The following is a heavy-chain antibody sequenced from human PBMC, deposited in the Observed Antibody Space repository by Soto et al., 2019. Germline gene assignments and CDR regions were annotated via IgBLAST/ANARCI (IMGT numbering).Heavy chain of an antibody. CDR1: GYTFTSYD. CDR3: AREGNYYILTGYSYYFYGMDV. CDR2: MNPNSGNT. J-gene: IGHJ6*02. V-gene: IGHV1-8*01. D-gene: IGHD3-9*01. Sequence: QVQLVQSGAEVKKPGASVKVSCKASGYTFTSYDINWVRQATGKGLEWMGWMNPNSGNTGYAQKFQGRVTMTRNTSISTAYMELSSLRSEDTAVYYCAREGNYYILTGYSYYFYGMDVWGQGTTVTVSS.